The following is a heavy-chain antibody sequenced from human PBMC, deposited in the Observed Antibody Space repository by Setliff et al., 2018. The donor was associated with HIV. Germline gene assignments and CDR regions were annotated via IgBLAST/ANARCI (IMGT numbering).Heavy chain of an antibody. V-gene: IGHV4-34*01. J-gene: IGHJ5*02. CDR1: GGSFSGSY. CDR2: VYYGGDT. CDR3: ARQPGYSSGWYFTASGFDP. D-gene: IGHD6-19*01. Sequence: SETLSLTCAVYGGSFSGSYWGWLRQPPGKGLEWIGTVYYGGDTYYNPSLKSRVTISADTSKNEFFLKLTSVTAADTAVYYCARQPGYSSGWYFTASGFDPWGQGTLVTVSS.